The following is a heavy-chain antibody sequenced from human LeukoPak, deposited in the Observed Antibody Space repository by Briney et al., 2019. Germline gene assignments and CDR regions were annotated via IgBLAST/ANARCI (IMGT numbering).Heavy chain of an antibody. J-gene: IGHJ5*02. CDR1: GFTFSNYA. CDR2: IGGSGDRT. D-gene: IGHD4-17*01. CDR3: AKDRGDYNPQRFDP. V-gene: IGHV3-23*01. Sequence: GGSLRLSCAASGFTFSNYAMSWVRQAPGKGLEWVSSIGGSGDRTYYADSVKGQFTISRDNSKNTLYLQMNNLRAEDTAVYYCAKDRGDYNPQRFDPWGQGTLVIVSS.